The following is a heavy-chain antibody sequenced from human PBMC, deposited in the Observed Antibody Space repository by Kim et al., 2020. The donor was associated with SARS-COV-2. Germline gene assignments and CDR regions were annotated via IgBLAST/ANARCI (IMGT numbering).Heavy chain of an antibody. Sequence: GGSLRLSCAASGFTFSSYNMNWVRQAPGKGLEWVSYISSSSSTIYYADSVKGRFTISRDNAKNSLYLQMNSLGDEDTAVYYCARNVLERRYLCDCWGQGTLVTVSS. CDR3: ARNVLERRYLCDC. J-gene: IGHJ4*02. D-gene: IGHD1-1*01. CDR1: GFTFSSYN. CDR2: ISSSSSTI. V-gene: IGHV3-48*02.